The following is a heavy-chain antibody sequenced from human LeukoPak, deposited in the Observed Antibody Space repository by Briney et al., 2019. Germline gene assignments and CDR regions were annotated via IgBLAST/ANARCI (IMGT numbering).Heavy chain of an antibody. Sequence: GGSLRLSCAASGFTFSSYAMSWVRRAPGKGLEWVSAISGSGGSTYYADSVKGRFTISRDNAKNTLSLQINSLRAEDTAVYYCARDTVAVPGLVDYWGQGTLVTVSS. CDR1: GFTFSSYA. J-gene: IGHJ4*02. CDR3: ARDTVAVPGLVDY. D-gene: IGHD6-19*01. CDR2: ISGSGGST. V-gene: IGHV3-23*01.